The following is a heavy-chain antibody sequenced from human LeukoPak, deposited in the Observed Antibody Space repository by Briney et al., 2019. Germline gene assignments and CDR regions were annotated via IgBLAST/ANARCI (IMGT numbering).Heavy chain of an antibody. Sequence: PGRSLRLSCAASGFTFSSYAMHWVRQAPGKGLEWVAVISYDGSNKYYADSVKGRSTISRDNSKNTLYLQMNSLRAEDTAVYYCARDLIAVAGNNYWGQGTLVTVSS. V-gene: IGHV3-30-3*01. CDR2: ISYDGSNK. CDR3: ARDLIAVAGNNY. J-gene: IGHJ4*02. CDR1: GFTFSSYA. D-gene: IGHD6-19*01.